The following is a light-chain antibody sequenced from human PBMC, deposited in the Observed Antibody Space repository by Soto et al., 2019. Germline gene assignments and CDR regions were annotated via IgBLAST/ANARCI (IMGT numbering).Light chain of an antibody. CDR2: DAS. CDR3: QQLYNYPRT. Sequence: DIQMTQSPSTLSASVGDRVTITCRASESISSWLAWYQQKLGRAPRLLIYDASSLESGVPSRFSGSGYGTDFTLTVSSLQPEDFATYYCQQLYNYPRTFGQGTKVDI. J-gene: IGKJ1*01. V-gene: IGKV1-5*01. CDR1: ESISSW.